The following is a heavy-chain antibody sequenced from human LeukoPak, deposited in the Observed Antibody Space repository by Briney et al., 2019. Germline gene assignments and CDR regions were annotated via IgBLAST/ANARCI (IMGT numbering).Heavy chain of an antibody. CDR1: GDSISSYY. CDR2: IYSSGST. V-gene: IGHV4-59*12. D-gene: IGHD1-1*01. J-gene: IGHJ5*02. Sequence: SETLSLTCTFSGDSISSYYWSWIRQPPGKTLEWIGSIYSSGSTYYNPSLKSRVIIIIDTPKNHFSLTLSSVTAADTAVYYCARGNWNDNWFDPWGQGTLVTVSS. CDR3: ARGNWNDNWFDP.